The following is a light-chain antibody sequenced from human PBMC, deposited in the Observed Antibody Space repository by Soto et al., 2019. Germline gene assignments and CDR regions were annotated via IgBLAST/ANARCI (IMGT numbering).Light chain of an antibody. V-gene: IGKV1-5*01. Sequence: DIQMTQSPSTLSASVGDRVTITCRASQSIDKWLAWYQQKAGQAPKLLIYAASTLESGVPSRFSGSGSGTEFTLTIKGLQPDDFATYYCQQFSSYSTFGQGTKVEIK. CDR3: QQFSSYST. J-gene: IGKJ1*01. CDR1: QSIDKW. CDR2: AAS.